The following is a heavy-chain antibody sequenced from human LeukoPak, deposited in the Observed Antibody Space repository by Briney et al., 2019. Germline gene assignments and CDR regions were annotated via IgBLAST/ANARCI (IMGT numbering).Heavy chain of an antibody. J-gene: IGHJ4*02. D-gene: IGHD3-22*01. V-gene: IGHV1-2*02. CDR1: GYTFTGYY. Sequence: ASVKVSCKASGYTFTGYYMHWVRQAPEQGLEWMGWINPNSGGTNYAQKFQGRVTMTRDTSISTAYMELSRLRSDDTAVYYCASLPRGIVVAPFDYWGQGTLVTVSS. CDR3: ASLPRGIVVAPFDY. CDR2: INPNSGGT.